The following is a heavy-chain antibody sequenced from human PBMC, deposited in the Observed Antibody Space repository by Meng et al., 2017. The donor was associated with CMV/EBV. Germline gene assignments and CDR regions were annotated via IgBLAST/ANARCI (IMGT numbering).Heavy chain of an antibody. J-gene: IGHJ4*02. D-gene: IGHD6-19*01. CDR2: IYYSGST. CDR3: ARDSAVAGVVDY. Sequence: QLQPQEAGPGLVKPSETLSLTCTVSGGSIRSSSYYWGWIRQPPGKGLEWIGSIYYSGSTYYNPSLKSRVTISVDTSKNQFSLKLSSVTAADTAVYYCARDSAVAGVVDYWGQGTLVTVSS. V-gene: IGHV4-39*07. CDR1: GGSIRSSSYY.